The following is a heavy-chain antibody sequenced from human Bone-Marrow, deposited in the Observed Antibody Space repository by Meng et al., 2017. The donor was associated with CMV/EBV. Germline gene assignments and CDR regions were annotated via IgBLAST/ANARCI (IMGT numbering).Heavy chain of an antibody. CDR2: IIPIFGTA. CDR1: GGTFSSYA. CDR3: AREKSIAARLGMDV. D-gene: IGHD6-6*01. V-gene: IGHV1-69*05. J-gene: IGHJ6*01. Sequence: SVKVFCKASGGTFSSYAISWVRQAPGQGLEWMGGIIPIFGTANYAQKFQGRVTITTDETTSTAYMELSCVRSEDTAVYYRAREKSIAARLGMDVWGQGTTVTGSS.